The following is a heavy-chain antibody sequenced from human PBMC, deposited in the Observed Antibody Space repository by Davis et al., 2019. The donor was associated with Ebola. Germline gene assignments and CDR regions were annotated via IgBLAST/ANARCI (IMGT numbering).Heavy chain of an antibody. J-gene: IGHJ2*01. CDR1: GGSISSYY. CDR2: IYTSGST. Sequence: PSETLSLTCTVSGGSISSYYWSWIRQPAGKGLEWIGRIYTSGSTYYNPSLKSRVTISVDTSKNQFSLKLSSVTAADTAVYYCARDPRSGYYWYFDLWGRGTLVTVSS. V-gene: IGHV4-4*07. CDR3: ARDPRSGYYWYFDL. D-gene: IGHD3-22*01.